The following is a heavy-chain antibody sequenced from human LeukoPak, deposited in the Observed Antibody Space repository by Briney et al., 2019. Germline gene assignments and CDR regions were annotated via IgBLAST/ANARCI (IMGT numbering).Heavy chain of an antibody. CDR2: INHSGST. D-gene: IGHD3-10*01. V-gene: IGHV4-34*01. Sequence: SETLSLTCAVYGGSFSGYYWSWIRQPPGKGLEWIGEINHSGSTNYNPSLKSRVAISVDTSKNQFSLKLSSVTAADTAVYYCARGGYYSGSGRGWFWYWGQGTLVTVSS. CDR3: ARGGYYSGSGRGWFWY. J-gene: IGHJ4*02. CDR1: GGSFSGYY.